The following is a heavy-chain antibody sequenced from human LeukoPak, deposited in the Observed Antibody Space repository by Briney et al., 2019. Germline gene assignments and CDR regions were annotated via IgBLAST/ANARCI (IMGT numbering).Heavy chain of an antibody. D-gene: IGHD2-2*01. CDR3: ARDSVVVPAAHYYMDV. CDR1: GGSISSYC. Sequence: SETLSLTCTVSGGSISSYCWSWIRQPAGKGLEWIGRIYTSGSTNYNPSLKSRVTMSVDTSKNQFSLKLSSVTAADTAVYYCARDSVVVPAAHYYMDVWGKGTTVTVSS. J-gene: IGHJ6*03. CDR2: IYTSGST. V-gene: IGHV4-4*07.